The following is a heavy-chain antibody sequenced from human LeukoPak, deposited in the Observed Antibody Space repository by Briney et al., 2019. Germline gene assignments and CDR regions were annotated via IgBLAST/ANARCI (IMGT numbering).Heavy chain of an antibody. CDR3: ARRYCSSTSCSIYAFDI. V-gene: IGHV3-48*01. CDR2: IGSDTTIT. CDR1: GFTFSSHS. J-gene: IGHJ3*02. D-gene: IGHD2-2*01. Sequence: GGSLRLSCAASGFTFSSHSMNWVRQAPGKGLEWVSYIGSDTTITHYADSVKGRFTISRDNAKNSLYLQMNSLRAEDTAVYYCARRYCSSTSCSIYAFDIWGQGTMVTVSS.